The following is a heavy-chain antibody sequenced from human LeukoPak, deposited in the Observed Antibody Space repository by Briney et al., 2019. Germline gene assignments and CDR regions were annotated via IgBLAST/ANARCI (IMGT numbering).Heavy chain of an antibody. V-gene: IGHV3-23*01. CDR1: GFTFSGFS. Sequence: GGSLRLSCEASGFTFSGFSMNWVRQTPAKGLEWVSLIYGNGAKTFYSDSVKGGLTISRDNSKNTLSLQMNGLSVEDPALYYCAKDRNPDDNNSLDYSGQGTLVTVSS. J-gene: IGHJ4*02. D-gene: IGHD3-22*01. CDR2: IYGNGAKT. CDR3: AKDRNPDDNNSLDY.